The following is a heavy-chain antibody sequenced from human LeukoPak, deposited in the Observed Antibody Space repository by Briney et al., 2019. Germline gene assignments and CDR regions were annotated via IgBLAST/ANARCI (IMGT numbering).Heavy chain of an antibody. Sequence: PGGSLRLSCAASGFTFSSYAMHWVRQAPGKGLEWVAVISYDGSNKYYADSVKGRFTISRDNSKNTLYLQMNSLRAEDTAVYYCARDRDSPIAVVPAAFDPWGQGTLVTVSS. J-gene: IGHJ5*02. CDR1: GFTFSSYA. V-gene: IGHV3-30-3*01. CDR3: ARDRDSPIAVVPAAFDP. CDR2: ISYDGSNK. D-gene: IGHD2-2*01.